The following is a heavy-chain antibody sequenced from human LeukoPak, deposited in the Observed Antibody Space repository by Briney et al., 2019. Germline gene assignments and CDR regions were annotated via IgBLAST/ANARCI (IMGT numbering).Heavy chain of an antibody. Sequence: GGSLRLSCAASGFTFSSYGMHWVRQAPGKGLEWVAVIWYDGSNKYYADSVKGRFTISRDNSKNTLYLQMNSPRAEDTAVYYCAKDRVSSVFDYWGQGTLVTVSS. J-gene: IGHJ4*02. CDR3: AKDRVSSVFDY. D-gene: IGHD6-6*01. CDR2: IWYDGSNK. V-gene: IGHV3-33*06. CDR1: GFTFSSYG.